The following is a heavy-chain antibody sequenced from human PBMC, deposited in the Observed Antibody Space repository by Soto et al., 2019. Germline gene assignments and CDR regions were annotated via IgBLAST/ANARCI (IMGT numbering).Heavy chain of an antibody. CDR3: AKDTNWDDCTMVRGVLYGMDV. D-gene: IGHD3-10*01. J-gene: IGHJ6*02. CDR2: ISYDGSNK. CDR1: GFTFSSYG. V-gene: IGHV3-30*18. Sequence: QVQLVESGGGVVQPGRSLRLSCAASGFTFSSYGMHWVRQAPGKGLEWVAVISYDGSNKYYADSVKGRFTISRDNSKNTLYLQMHSLRADDTAVYYCAKDTNWDDCTMVRGVLYGMDVWGQGPTVTVSS.